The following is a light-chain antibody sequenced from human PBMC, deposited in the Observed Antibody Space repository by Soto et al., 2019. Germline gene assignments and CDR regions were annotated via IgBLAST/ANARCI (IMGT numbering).Light chain of an antibody. CDR1: QSVSSY. J-gene: IGKJ2*01. V-gene: IGKV3-11*01. CDR2: DAS. CDR3: QQRSHCPLYA. Sequence: EIVLTQSPATLSLSPGERATLSCRASQSVSSYLAWYQQKPGQAPRLLIYDASNRATGTPARFSGSGSRTDFTRPTSNLQPDDVARYYFQQRSHCPLYACGLGTKVAIK.